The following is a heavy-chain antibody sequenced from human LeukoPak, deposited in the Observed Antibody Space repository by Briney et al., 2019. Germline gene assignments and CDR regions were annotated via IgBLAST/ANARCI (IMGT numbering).Heavy chain of an antibody. D-gene: IGHD2-15*01. J-gene: IGHJ6*02. CDR3: ARQRGYCSGGSCYGYYGMDV. Sequence: GESLKIPCKGSGYSFTSYWIGWVRQMPGKGLEWMGIIYPGDSDTRYSPSFQGQVTISADKSISTAYLQWSSLKASDTAMYYCARQRGYCSGGSCYGYYGMDVWGQGTTVTVSS. V-gene: IGHV5-51*01. CDR2: IYPGDSDT. CDR1: GYSFTSYW.